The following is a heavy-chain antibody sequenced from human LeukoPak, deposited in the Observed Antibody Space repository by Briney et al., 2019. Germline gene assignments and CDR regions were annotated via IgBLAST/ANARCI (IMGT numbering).Heavy chain of an antibody. J-gene: IGHJ6*03. CDR1: GFTFSSYA. D-gene: IGHD2-2*02. Sequence: GGSLRLSCAASGFTFSSYAMSWVRQAPGKGLEWVSAISGSGGSTYYADSVKGRFTISRDNSKNTLYLQMNSLRAEDTAVYYCAKPPTFLGYCSSTSCYSYYYYYYMDVWGKGTTVTVSS. CDR3: AKPPTFLGYCSSTSCYSYYYYYYMDV. V-gene: IGHV3-23*01. CDR2: ISGSGGST.